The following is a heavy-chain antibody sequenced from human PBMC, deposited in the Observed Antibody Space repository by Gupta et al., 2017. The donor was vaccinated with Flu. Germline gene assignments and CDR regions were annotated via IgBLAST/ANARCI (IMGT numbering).Heavy chain of an antibody. D-gene: IGHD6-6*01. V-gene: IGHV3-9*01. Sequence: SPGKGLEWVSGISWNSGKIAYADSVRGRFTISRDNAKNSVSLQMNSLTPEDTAFYYCARGAGSSFLFIYFDCWGQGTLVTVSS. CDR2: ISWNSGKI. J-gene: IGHJ4*02. CDR3: ARGAGSSFLFIYFDC.